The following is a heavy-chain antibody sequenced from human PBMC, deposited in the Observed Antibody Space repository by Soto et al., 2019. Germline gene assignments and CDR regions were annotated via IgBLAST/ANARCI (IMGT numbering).Heavy chain of an antibody. CDR2: ISGYNGNT. CDR1: GYTFSNFG. V-gene: IGHV1-18*01. J-gene: IGHJ6*02. Sequence: QVQLVQSGAEVKKPGASVKVSCKASGYTFSNFGISWVRQAPGQGLEWMGWISGYNGNTDDRQKLQGRVNMTIDTSTSTAYRDLRSLRSDDTAVYYCARAEAYSSSWYALDVWGQGTTVTVSS. CDR3: ARAEAYSSSWYALDV. D-gene: IGHD6-13*01.